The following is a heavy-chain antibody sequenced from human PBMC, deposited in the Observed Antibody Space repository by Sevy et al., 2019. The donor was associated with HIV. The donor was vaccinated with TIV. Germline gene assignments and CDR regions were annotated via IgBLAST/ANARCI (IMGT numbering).Heavy chain of an antibody. CDR1: GFTFSSYS. J-gene: IGHJ5*02. D-gene: IGHD6-13*01. V-gene: IGHV3-48*01. CDR3: ARDRAYSSSWYPADWFDP. Sequence: GGSLRLSCAASGFTFSSYSMNWVRQAPGKGLEWVSYISSSSSTIYYADSVKGRFTISREKAKNSLYLQMNSLRAEDTAVYYCARDRAYSSSWYPADWFDPWGQGTLVTVSS. CDR2: ISSSSSTI.